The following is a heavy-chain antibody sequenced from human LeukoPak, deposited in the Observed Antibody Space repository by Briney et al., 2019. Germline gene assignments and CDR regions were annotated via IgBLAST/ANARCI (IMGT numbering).Heavy chain of an antibody. CDR3: ARVLFGELLSARYYYMDV. D-gene: IGHD3-10*01. J-gene: IGHJ6*03. V-gene: IGHV1-69*13. CDR1: GGTFSSYA. Sequence: ASLKVSCKASGGTFSSYAISWVRQAPGQGLEWMGGIIPIFGTANYAQKFQGRVTITADESTGTAYMELSSLRSEDTAVYYCARVLFGELLSARYYYMDVWGKGTTVTISS. CDR2: IIPIFGTA.